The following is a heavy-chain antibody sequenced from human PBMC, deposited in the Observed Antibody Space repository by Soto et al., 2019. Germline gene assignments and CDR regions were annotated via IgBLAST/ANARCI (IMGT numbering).Heavy chain of an antibody. V-gene: IGHV4-31*03. CDR3: ARVGTSSWDYFDY. Sequence: QVQLQESGPGLVKPSQTLSLTCTVSGGSISSGGYYWSWIRQHPGKGLEWIGYIYYSGSTYYNPALKIRVXXAXDXXKNQFSRKLSSVTAADTAVYYCARVGTSSWDYFDYWGQGTLVTVSS. CDR1: GGSISSGGYY. J-gene: IGHJ4*02. CDR2: IYYSGST. D-gene: IGHD6-13*01.